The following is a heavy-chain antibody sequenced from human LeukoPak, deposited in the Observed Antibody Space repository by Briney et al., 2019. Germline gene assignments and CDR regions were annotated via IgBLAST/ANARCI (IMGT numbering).Heavy chain of an antibody. V-gene: IGHV3-21*01. CDR1: GFTFSSYS. CDR3: ARARIQSWLRMWGYFDY. Sequence: GGSLRLSCAASGFTFSSYSMNWVRQAPGKGLEWVSSISSSSGYIYYADSVKGRFTISRDNAKNSLYLHLNSLRDDDTAVYFCARARIQSWLRMWGYFDYWGQGTLVTVSS. D-gene: IGHD5-18*01. J-gene: IGHJ4*02. CDR2: ISSSSGYI.